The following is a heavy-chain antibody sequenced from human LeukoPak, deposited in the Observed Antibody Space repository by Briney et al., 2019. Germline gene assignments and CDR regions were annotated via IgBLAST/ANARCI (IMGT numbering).Heavy chain of an antibody. V-gene: IGHV3-23*01. J-gene: IGHJ4*02. D-gene: IGHD2-2*01. Sequence: GGSLRLSCAASGFTFSSYAMSWVRQAPGKGLEWVSAISGSGGSTYYADSVKGRFTISRDNSKNTLYLQMNSLRAEDTAVYYCAKVDRAVPAAAYFDYWGQGTLVTVSS. CDR1: GFTFSSYA. CDR2: ISGSGGST. CDR3: AKVDRAVPAAAYFDY.